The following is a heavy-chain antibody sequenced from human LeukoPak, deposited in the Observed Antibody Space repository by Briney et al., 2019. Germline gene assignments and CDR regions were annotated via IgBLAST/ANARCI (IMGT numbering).Heavy chain of an antibody. CDR3: ARSVLLWFGELPYDY. D-gene: IGHD3-10*01. J-gene: IGHJ4*02. CDR1: GYTFTGYY. CDR2: INPNSGGT. Sequence: ASVKVPCKASGYTFTGYYMHWVRQAPGQGLEWMGWINPNSGGTNYAQKFQGRVTMTRDTSISTAYMELSRLRSDDTAVYYCARSVLLWFGELPYDYWGQGTLVTVSS. V-gene: IGHV1-2*02.